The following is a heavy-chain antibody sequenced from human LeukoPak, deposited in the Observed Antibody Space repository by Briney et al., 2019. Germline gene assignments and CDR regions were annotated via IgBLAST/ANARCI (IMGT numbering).Heavy chain of an antibody. CDR2: IGTYT. Sequence: ASVNVTCQASGYSFTTYGISWVRQPPGQGREWMGWIGTYTNYAQKLQGRVTMTTDTSTSTAYMELRNLRSDVTAMYYCARAGRTVTTHFYNWGQGTLVTVSS. V-gene: IGHV1-18*01. CDR1: GYSFTTYG. CDR3: ARAGRTVTTHFYN. D-gene: IGHD4-11*01. J-gene: IGHJ4*02.